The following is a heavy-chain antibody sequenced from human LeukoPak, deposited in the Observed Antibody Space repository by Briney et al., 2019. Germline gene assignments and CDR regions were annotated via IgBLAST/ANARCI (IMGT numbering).Heavy chain of an antibody. CDR1: GLTFSSYS. CDR2: ISSSSSYI. D-gene: IGHD1-26*01. V-gene: IGHV3-21*01. J-gene: IGHJ4*02. Sequence: GGSLRLSCAASGLTFSSYSMNWVRQAPGKGLEWVSSISSSSSYICYADSVKGRFTISRDNAKNSLYLQMNSLRAEDTAVYYCARGLVGATGAYYFDYWGQGTLVTVSS. CDR3: ARGLVGATGAYYFDY.